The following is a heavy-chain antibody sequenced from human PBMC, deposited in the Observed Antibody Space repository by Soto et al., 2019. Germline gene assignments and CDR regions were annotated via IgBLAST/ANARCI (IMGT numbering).Heavy chain of an antibody. CDR1: GGPINSPDYY. CDR3: ARGISKYSSWYEPHTWFDA. Sequence: QVQLQESGPGLVKPSQTLSLTCNVSGGPINSPDYYWTWIRQSPGKGLEWIGYLYFNGGTQYNPSLRTPISMSLDTSKKHFFLKMRSVTGADTAVYYCARGISKYSSWYEPHTWFDAWGQGALVTVFS. CDR2: LYFNGGT. D-gene: IGHD6-13*01. V-gene: IGHV4-30-4*01. J-gene: IGHJ5*02.